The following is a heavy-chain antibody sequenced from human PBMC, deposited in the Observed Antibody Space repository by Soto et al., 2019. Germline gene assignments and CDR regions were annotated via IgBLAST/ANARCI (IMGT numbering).Heavy chain of an antibody. J-gene: IGHJ4*02. D-gene: IGHD6-19*01. Sequence: EVQLVESGGGLIQPGASLRLSCVVSGFTFSSYCMHWVRQAPGKGLVWVSRIDTDGSSTTYADSVEGRFTISRDNAKNTLELPMHSLRDEYTAVYFCVRGSNDWIGVDYWGQGTLCTVAS. CDR1: GFTFSSYC. CDR3: VRGSNDWIGVDY. V-gene: IGHV3-74*01. CDR2: IDTDGSST.